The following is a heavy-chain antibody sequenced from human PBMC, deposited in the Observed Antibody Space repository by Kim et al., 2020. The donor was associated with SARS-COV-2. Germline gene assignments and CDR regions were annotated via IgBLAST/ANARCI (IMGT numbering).Heavy chain of an antibody. CDR1: GFTFTSSA. CDR2: IVVGSGNT. Sequence: SVKVSCKASGFTFTSSAVQWVRQARGQRLEWIGWIVVGSGNTNYAQKFQERVTITRDMSTSTAYMELSSLRSEDTAVYYCAADGEGYRYYYGMDVWGQGTTVTVSS. V-gene: IGHV1-58*01. CDR3: AADGEGYRYYYGMDV. D-gene: IGHD5-18*01. J-gene: IGHJ6*02.